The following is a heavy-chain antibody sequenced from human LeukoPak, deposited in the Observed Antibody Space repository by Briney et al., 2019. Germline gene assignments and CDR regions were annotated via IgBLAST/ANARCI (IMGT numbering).Heavy chain of an antibody. D-gene: IGHD1-26*01. CDR1: GYTFTSYG. CDR2: ISAYNGNT. V-gene: IGHV1-18*01. Sequence: ASVKVSCKASGYTFTSYGISWVRQAPGQRLEWMGWISAYNGNTNYAQKLQGRVTMTTDTSTSTAYMELRSLRSDDTAVYYCARAPLYSGSYYGWFDPWGQGTLVTVSS. J-gene: IGHJ5*02. CDR3: ARAPLYSGSYYGWFDP.